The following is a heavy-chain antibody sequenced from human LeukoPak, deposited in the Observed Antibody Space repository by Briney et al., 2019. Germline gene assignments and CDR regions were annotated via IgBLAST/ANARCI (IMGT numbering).Heavy chain of an antibody. Sequence: ASVKVSCKASGYTFTSYGISWVRQAPGQGLEWMGWISAYNGNTNYAQKLQGRVTMTTDTSTSTAYMELRSLRSDDTAVYYCARSDRYYGSGSYYMPFDYWGQGTLVTVSS. D-gene: IGHD3-10*01. CDR2: ISAYNGNT. CDR1: GYTFTSYG. CDR3: ARSDRYYGSGSYYMPFDY. J-gene: IGHJ4*02. V-gene: IGHV1-18*01.